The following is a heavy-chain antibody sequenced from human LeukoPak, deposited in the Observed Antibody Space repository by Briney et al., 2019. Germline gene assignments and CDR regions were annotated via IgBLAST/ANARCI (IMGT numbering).Heavy chain of an antibody. D-gene: IGHD3-10*01. Sequence: GESLKISCKGSGYSFTNYWMSWVRQAPGKGLEWVANIKEDGSEKYYVDSVKGRFTISRDNAKTSLYLQMNSLRAEDTAVYYCARDGGVVRGVIIRGDYFDYWGQGTLVTVSS. J-gene: IGHJ4*02. CDR2: IKEDGSEK. CDR1: GYSFTNYW. V-gene: IGHV3-7*01. CDR3: ARDGGVVRGVIIRGDYFDY.